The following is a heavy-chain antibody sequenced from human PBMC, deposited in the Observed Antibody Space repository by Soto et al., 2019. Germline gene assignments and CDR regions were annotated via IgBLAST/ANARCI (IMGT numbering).Heavy chain of an antibody. V-gene: IGHV3-23*01. CDR2: ISGSGGST. J-gene: IGHJ5*02. D-gene: IGHD3-10*01. Sequence: EVQLLESGGGLVQPGGSLRLSCAASGFTFSSYAMSWVRQAPGKGLEWVSAISGSGGSTYYADSVKGRFTISRDNSKHTLYLQMNSLRAEDTAVYYCAKWAQVYPLVWFGDPLWAWGQGTLVTVSS. CDR3: AKWAQVYPLVWFGDPLWA. CDR1: GFTFSSYA.